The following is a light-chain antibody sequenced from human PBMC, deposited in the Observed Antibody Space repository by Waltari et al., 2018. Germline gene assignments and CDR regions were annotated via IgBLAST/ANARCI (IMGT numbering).Light chain of an antibody. CDR3: HQYYSTPQT. CDR1: QSLLFNSDSKSY. CDR2: WAS. J-gene: IGKJ1*01. Sequence: DIVLTQSPEFMAVSLGERATLNCKSSQSLLFNSDSKSYLAWYQQRRGQPPTLLIYWASTRESGVPDRFNGSESGTDFSLTISSLQAEDAAVYYCHQYYSTPQTFGQGTKVEVK. V-gene: IGKV4-1*01.